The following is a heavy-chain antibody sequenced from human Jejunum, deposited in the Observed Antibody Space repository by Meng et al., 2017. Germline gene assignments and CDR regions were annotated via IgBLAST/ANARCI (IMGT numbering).Heavy chain of an antibody. CDR1: GGSLSSGGYY. J-gene: IGHJ5*02. CDR3: ARALRVRGVNCEP. CDR2: IHHSGST. D-gene: IGHD3-10*01. Sequence: SETLSLTCTVSGGSLSSGGYYWSWIRHHPGRGPEWMGYIHHSGSTNYNSSLKSRATISVDRSNNQFSLKLTSVTAADTAVYYCARALRVRGVNCEPWGQGNRVHGAS. V-gene: IGHV4-31*03.